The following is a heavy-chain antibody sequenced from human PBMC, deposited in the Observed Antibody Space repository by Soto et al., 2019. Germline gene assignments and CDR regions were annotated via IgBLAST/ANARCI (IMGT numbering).Heavy chain of an antibody. V-gene: IGHV1-46*01. D-gene: IGHD2-15*01. Sequence: QVQLVQSGAEVKKPGASVKVSCKASRYTFTSYYLHWVRQAPGQGLEWMGKINPSGGSTSYAQKFQGRVTMTRDTSTSTVYMELSSLRSEDTAVYYCARDWGMGCSGGSCYANWFDPWGQGTLVTVS. J-gene: IGHJ5*02. CDR3: ARDWGMGCSGGSCYANWFDP. CDR2: INPSGGST. CDR1: RYTFTSYY.